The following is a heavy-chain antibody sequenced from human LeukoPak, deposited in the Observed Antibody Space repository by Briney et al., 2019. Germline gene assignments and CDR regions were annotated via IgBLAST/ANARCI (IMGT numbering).Heavy chain of an antibody. V-gene: IGHV3-23*01. CDR3: ARALSYYYDSSGYSFDY. J-gene: IGHJ4*02. D-gene: IGHD3-22*01. CDR1: GFTFSSYG. Sequence: GGSLRLSCAASGFTFSSYGMSWVRQAPGKGLEWVSAISGSGGSTYYADSVKGRFTISRDNAKNSLYLQMNSLRAEDTVVYYCARALSYYYDSSGYSFDYWGQGTLVTVSS. CDR2: ISGSGGST.